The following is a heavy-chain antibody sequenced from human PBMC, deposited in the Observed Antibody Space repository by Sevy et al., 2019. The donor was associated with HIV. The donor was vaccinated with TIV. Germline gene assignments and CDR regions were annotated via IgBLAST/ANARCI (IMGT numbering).Heavy chain of an antibody. CDR2: ISSSSSTI. V-gene: IGHV3-48*02. CDR3: ARDDILTGYYLDY. CDR1: GFTFSSYS. D-gene: IGHD3-9*01. Sequence: GGSLRLSCAASGFTFSSYSMNWVRQAPGKGLEWVSYISSSSSTIYYADSVKGRFTISRDNAKNSLYLQMNGLRDEDTAVYYCARDDILTGYYLDYWGQGTLVTVSS. J-gene: IGHJ4*02.